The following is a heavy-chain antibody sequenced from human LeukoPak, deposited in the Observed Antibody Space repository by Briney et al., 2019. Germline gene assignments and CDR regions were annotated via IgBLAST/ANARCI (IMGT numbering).Heavy chain of an antibody. CDR3: ARRQVGSGSYRPQKVYYYYYMDV. Sequence: PSETLSLTCTVSGGSISSSSYYWGWIRQPPGKGLEWIGSIYYSGSTYYNPSLKSRVTISVDTSKNQFSLKLSSVTAADTAVYYCARRQVGSGSYRPQKVYYYYYMDVWGKGTTVTISS. V-gene: IGHV4-39*07. CDR1: GGSISSSSYY. J-gene: IGHJ6*03. D-gene: IGHD3-10*01. CDR2: IYYSGST.